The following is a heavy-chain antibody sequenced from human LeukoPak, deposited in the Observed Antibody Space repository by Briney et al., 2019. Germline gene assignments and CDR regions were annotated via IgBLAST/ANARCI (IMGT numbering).Heavy chain of an antibody. J-gene: IGHJ5*02. CDR2: ISRDSTYI. CDR3: ARERITMVQGVHTNWFDP. V-gene: IGHV3-21*01. CDR1: GFTFSTYT. D-gene: IGHD3-10*01. Sequence: PGGSLRLSCVASGFTFSTYTMNWVRQAPGKGLEWVSSISRDSTYIYSADSVKGRFTVSGDDAKSSLFLQMNSLRAEDTAVYYCARERITMVQGVHTNWFDPWGQGTLVTVSS.